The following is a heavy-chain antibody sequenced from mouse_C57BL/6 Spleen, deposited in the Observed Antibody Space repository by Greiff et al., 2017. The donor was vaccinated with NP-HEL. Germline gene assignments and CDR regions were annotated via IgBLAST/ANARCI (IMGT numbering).Heavy chain of an antibody. CDR2: IDPYDSYT. V-gene: IGHV1-50*01. CDR3: ARSERGDY. J-gene: IGHJ2*01. CDR1: GYTFTSYV. Sequence: QVQLQQSGAELVKPGASVKLSCKASGYTFTSYVMQWVQQRPGQGLEWIGEIDPYDSYTNYNQKFKGKATLTVDTSSSTAYMELSSLTSADSAVYYCARSERGDYWGQGTTLTVSS.